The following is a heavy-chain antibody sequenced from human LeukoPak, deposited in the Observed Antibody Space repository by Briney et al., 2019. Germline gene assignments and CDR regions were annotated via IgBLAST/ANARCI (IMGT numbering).Heavy chain of an antibody. CDR1: GITLGNYG. CDR2: ISDRGGST. CDR3: AKRGVVIRAVIIVGFHKEAYYFDY. D-gene: IGHD3-10*01. V-gene: IGHV3-23*01. Sequence: GGSLRLSCAVSGITLGNYGMSWVRQAPGKGLEWVAGISDRGGSTNYADSVRGRFTISRDNPKNTLYLLMTSLRAEDTAVYFCAKRGVVIRAVIIVGFHKEAYYFDYWGQGALVTVSS. J-gene: IGHJ4*02.